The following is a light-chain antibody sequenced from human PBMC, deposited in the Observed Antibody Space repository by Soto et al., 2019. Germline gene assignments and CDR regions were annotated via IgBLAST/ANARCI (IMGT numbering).Light chain of an antibody. Sequence: EIVMTQSPATLSVSPGERATLSCRASQSVSSNLAWYQQKPGQAPRLLIYGASTRATGIPARFSGSGSGTEFTLTISSLQSEDFAVYYCQQYNNWPSPRNTFGQGTKLEIK. CDR3: QQYNNWPSPRNT. CDR1: QSVSSN. J-gene: IGKJ2*01. V-gene: IGKV3-15*01. CDR2: GAS.